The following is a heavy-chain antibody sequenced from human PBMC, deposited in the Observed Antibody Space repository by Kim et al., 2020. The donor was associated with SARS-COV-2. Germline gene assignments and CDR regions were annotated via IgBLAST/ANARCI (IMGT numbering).Heavy chain of an antibody. V-gene: IGHV3-66*01. CDR2: SGCST. Sequence: SGCSTYYADSVKGRFTIARDNSKNTLYLQMNSLRAEDTAVYYCARKDLSWGQGTLVTVSS. CDR3: ARKDLS. J-gene: IGHJ4*02.